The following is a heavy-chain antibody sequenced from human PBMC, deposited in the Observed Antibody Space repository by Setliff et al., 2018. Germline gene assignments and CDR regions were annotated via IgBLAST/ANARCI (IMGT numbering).Heavy chain of an antibody. D-gene: IGHD6-13*01. V-gene: IGHV3-7*03. Sequence: PGGSLRLSCTASGLSYINDWVSWVRQAPGKGLEWLASINPHGSEKYYADSVKGRFTISKDNSKNTLYLQMSSLKSNDTAVYYCARAGSAPARRKGVFEYWGQGTLVTVSS. J-gene: IGHJ4*02. CDR2: INPHGSEK. CDR3: ARAGSAPARRKGVFEY. CDR1: GLSYINDW.